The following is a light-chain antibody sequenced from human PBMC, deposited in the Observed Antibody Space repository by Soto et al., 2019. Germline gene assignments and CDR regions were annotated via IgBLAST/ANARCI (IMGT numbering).Light chain of an antibody. CDR1: QSLLHSQGRNS. CDR3: MQALQSWT. CDR2: LGS. J-gene: IGKJ1*01. Sequence: AMTQSQLALRVTPVEPASISCRRSQSLLHSQGRNSWGWSLQKPGQSPRLLIYLGSKRASGVPDRFSGSGSGRDFTLKFSSVEVEDVGVYYCMQALQSWTFGQGTKVDIK. V-gene: IGKV2-28*01.